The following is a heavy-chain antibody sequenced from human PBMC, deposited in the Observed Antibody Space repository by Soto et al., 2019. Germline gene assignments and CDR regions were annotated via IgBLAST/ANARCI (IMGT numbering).Heavy chain of an antibody. CDR1: GYTCTSYA. CDR2: INAGNGNT. V-gene: IGHV1-3*01. D-gene: IGHD2-15*01. J-gene: IGHJ4*02. Sequence: QVQLVQSGAEVKKPGASVKVSCKASGYTCTSYAMHWVRQAPGQRLEWMGWINAGNGNTTYSQKFQGRVTITRDTFASTAYMELSSLRSEDTAVYYCARGPGGPDGPGDYWGQGTLVTVSS. CDR3: ARGPGGPDGPGDY.